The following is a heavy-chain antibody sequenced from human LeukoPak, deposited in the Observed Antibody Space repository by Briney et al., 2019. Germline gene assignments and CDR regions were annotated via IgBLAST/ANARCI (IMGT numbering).Heavy chain of an antibody. J-gene: IGHJ6*02. CDR1: GGSISSYY. CDR3: ARLVNYDILTGYKYYYGMDV. Sequence: SETLSLTCTVSGGSISSYYWSWIRQPAGKGLEWIGRIYTSGSTNYNPSLKSRVTMSVDTSKNQFSLKLSSVTAADTAVYYCARLVNYDILTGYKYYYGMDVWGQGTTVTVSS. D-gene: IGHD3-9*01. CDR2: IYTSGST. V-gene: IGHV4-4*07.